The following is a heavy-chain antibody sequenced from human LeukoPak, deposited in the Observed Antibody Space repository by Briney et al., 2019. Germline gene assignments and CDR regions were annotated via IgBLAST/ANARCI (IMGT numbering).Heavy chain of an antibody. D-gene: IGHD1-26*01. Sequence: GGSLRLSCAASGFTFSSYAMSWVRQAPGKGLEWVAVISYDGSNKYYADSVKSRFTISRDNSKNTLYLQMNSLRAEDTAVYYCAKDGRVGAAYYFDYWGQGTLVTVSS. CDR3: AKDGRVGAAYYFDY. J-gene: IGHJ4*02. V-gene: IGHV3-30*18. CDR1: GFTFSSYA. CDR2: ISYDGSNK.